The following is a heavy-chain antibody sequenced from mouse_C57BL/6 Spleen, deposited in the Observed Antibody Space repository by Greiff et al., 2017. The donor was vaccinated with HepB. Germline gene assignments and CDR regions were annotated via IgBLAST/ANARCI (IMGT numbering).Heavy chain of an antibody. CDR1: GYTFTSYG. J-gene: IGHJ4*01. D-gene: IGHD2-1*01. Sequence: VKLVESGAELARPGASVKLSCKASGYTFTSYGISWVKQRTGQGLEWIGEIYPRSGNTYYNEKFKGKATLTADKSSSTAYMELRSLTSEDSAVYFGASYYGNAMDYWGQGTSVTVAS. CDR2: IYPRSGNT. CDR3: ASYYGNAMDY. V-gene: IGHV1-81*01.